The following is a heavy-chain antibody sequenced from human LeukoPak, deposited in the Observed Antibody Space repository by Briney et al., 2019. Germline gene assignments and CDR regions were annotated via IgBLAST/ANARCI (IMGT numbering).Heavy chain of an antibody. Sequence: PGGSLRLSCAASGFTFDTYAIHWVRQVPGKGLEWVSGISWNSGRIGYADSVKGRFTISRDNAKNSLYLQMNSLRPEDTAVYYCARGGDPTMIRGASWFDHWGQGNLVTVSS. D-gene: IGHD3-10*01. V-gene: IGHV3-9*01. J-gene: IGHJ5*02. CDR2: ISWNSGRI. CDR1: GFTFDTYA. CDR3: ARGGDPTMIRGASWFDH.